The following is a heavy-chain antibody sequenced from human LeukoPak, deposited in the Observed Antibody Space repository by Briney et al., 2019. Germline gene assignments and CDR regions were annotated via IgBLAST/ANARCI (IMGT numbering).Heavy chain of an antibody. D-gene: IGHD3-10*01. Sequence: SETLSLTCTVSGGSISSYYWSWIRQPPGKGLEWIGYIYYSGSTNYNPSLKSRVTISVDTSKNQFSLKLSSVTAADTAVYYCAREVRGVKYYYMDVWGKGTTVAISS. V-gene: IGHV4-59*01. J-gene: IGHJ6*03. CDR1: GGSISSYY. CDR3: AREVRGVKYYYMDV. CDR2: IYYSGST.